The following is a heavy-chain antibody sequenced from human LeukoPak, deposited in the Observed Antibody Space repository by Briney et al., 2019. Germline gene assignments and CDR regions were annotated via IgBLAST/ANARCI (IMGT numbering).Heavy chain of an antibody. CDR1: GFTFSSYG. Sequence: GGSLRLSCAASGFTFSSYGMPWVRQAPGKGLEWVAVIWYDGSNKYYADSVKGRFTISRDNSKNTLYLQMNSLRAEDTAVYYCARDRGDSSSSFGPFDYWGQGTLVTVSS. CDR2: IWYDGSNK. D-gene: IGHD6-6*01. CDR3: ARDRGDSSSSFGPFDY. J-gene: IGHJ4*02. V-gene: IGHV3-33*01.